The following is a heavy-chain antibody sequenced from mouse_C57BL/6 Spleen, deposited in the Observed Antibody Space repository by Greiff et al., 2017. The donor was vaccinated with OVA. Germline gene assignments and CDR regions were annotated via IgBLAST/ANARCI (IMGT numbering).Heavy chain of an antibody. CDR2: INYDGSST. J-gene: IGHJ1*03. D-gene: IGHD2-5*01. CDR3: ARSASYYSNGNWYFDV. V-gene: IGHV5-16*01. Sequence: EVKVVESEGGLVQPGSSMKLSCTASGFTFSDYYMAWVRQVPEKGLEWVANINYDGSSTYYLDSLKSRFIISRDNAKNILYLQMSSLKSEDTATYYCARSASYYSNGNWYFDVWGTGTTVTVSS. CDR1: GFTFSDYY.